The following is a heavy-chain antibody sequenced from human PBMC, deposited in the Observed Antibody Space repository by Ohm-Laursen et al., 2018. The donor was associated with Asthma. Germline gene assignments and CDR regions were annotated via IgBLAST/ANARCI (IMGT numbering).Heavy chain of an antibody. Sequence: SDTLSLTCTVSGGSISSYYWSWIRQPPGKGLEWIGYIYHSGITTHNPSLKSRVTISVDTSKSQFSLKLSSVTAADTAVYYCARRAKKSGSYFDYWGQGTLVTVSS. CDR3: ARRAKKSGSYFDY. CDR2: IYHSGIT. V-gene: IGHV4-59*07. CDR1: GGSISSYY. D-gene: IGHD1-26*01. J-gene: IGHJ4*02.